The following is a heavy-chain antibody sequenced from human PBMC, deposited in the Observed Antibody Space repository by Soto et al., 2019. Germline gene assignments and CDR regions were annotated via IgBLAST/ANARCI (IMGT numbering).Heavy chain of an antibody. CDR1: GFTFSNYW. CDR3: VRDRGSNFWSGSFP. V-gene: IGHV3-74*01. D-gene: IGHD3-3*01. CDR2: INSDGSST. J-gene: IGHJ5*02. Sequence: EQLVESGGGLVQPGGSLRLSCIASGFTFSNYWMHWVRQAPEKGLVWVSRINSDGSSTDYADSVNGRFSISRDNAKDTLYLQMNSLGVEDTAVYYCVRDRGSNFWSGSFPWGQGTLVTVSS.